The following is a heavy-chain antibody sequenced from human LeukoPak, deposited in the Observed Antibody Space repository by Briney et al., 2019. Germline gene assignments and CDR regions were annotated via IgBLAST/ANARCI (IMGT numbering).Heavy chain of an antibody. D-gene: IGHD3-22*01. CDR3: ATPSLDYYDSSGNDAFDI. CDR1: GFTFSSYA. V-gene: IGHV3-23*01. Sequence: GGSLRLSCAASGFTFSSYAMSWVRQAPGKGLEWVSAISGSGGSTYYADSVKGRFTISRHNSKNTLYLQMNSLRAEDTAVYYCATPSLDYYDSSGNDAFDIWGQGTMVTVSS. J-gene: IGHJ3*02. CDR2: ISGSGGST.